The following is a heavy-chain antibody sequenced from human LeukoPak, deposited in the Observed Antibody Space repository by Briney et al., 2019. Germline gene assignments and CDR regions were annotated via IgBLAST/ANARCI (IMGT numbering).Heavy chain of an antibody. J-gene: IGHJ4*02. CDR3: AKGFYYYGSGSYFDY. D-gene: IGHD3-10*01. CDR1: GFTFDDYA. CDR2: ISGDGGST. V-gene: IGHV3-43*02. Sequence: GGPLRLSCAASGFTFDDYAMHWVRQAPGKGLEWVSLISGDGGSTYYADSVRGRFTISRDNSKNSLYLQMNSLRTEDTALYYCAKGFYYYGSGSYFDYWGQGTLVTVSS.